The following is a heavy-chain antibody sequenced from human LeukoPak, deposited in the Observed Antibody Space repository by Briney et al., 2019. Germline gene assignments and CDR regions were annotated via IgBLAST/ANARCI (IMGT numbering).Heavy chain of an antibody. D-gene: IGHD2-2*02. CDR2: IYYSGST. J-gene: IGHJ5*02. V-gene: IGHV4-39*01. CDR1: GGSISSSSYY. CDR3: ARVVPAAIPVGWDWFDP. Sequence: SETLSLTCTVSGGSISSSSYYWGWIRQPPGTGLEWIGSIYYSGSTYYNPSLKSRVTISVDTSKNQFSLKLSSVTAADTAVYYCARVVPAAIPVGWDWFDPWGQGTLVTVSS.